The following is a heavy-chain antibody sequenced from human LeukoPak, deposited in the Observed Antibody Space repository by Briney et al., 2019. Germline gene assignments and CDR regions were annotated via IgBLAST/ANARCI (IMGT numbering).Heavy chain of an antibody. D-gene: IGHD3-9*01. CDR1: GYTFTGYY. J-gene: IGHJ3*02. CDR3: ARAFDILTGYLSSDAFDI. V-gene: IGHV1-2*06. CDR2: VNPNSGGT. Sequence: ASVKVSCKASGYTFTGYYMHWVRQAPGQGLEWMGRVNPNSGGTNYAQKFQGRVTMTRDTSISTAYMELSRLRSDDTAVYYCARAFDILTGYLSSDAFDIWGQGTMVTVSS.